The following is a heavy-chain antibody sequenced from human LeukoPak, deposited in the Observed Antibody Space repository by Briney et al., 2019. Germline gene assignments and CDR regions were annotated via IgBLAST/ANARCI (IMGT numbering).Heavy chain of an antibody. CDR2: ISAYNGNT. J-gene: IGHJ4*02. CDR1: GYTFTSYG. CDR3: ARDFSPQRYYYDSSGYPDY. Sequence: ASVKVSCKASGYTFTSYGISWVRQAPGQGLEWMGWISAYNGNTNYAQKLQGRVTMTTGTSTSTAYMELRSLRSDDTAVYYCARDFSPQRYYYDSSGYPDYWGQGTLVTVSS. D-gene: IGHD3-22*01. V-gene: IGHV1-18*01.